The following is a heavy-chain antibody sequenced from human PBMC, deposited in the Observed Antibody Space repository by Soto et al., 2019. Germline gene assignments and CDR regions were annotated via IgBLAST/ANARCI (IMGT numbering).Heavy chain of an antibody. CDR3: ARGRYGDY. CDR1: GYTFTSYG. Sequence: VKVSCKASGYTFTSYGITWVRQAPGQGLEWMGWISAHNGNTDYAQKLQGRVIVTRDTSTSTAYMELRSLRSDDTAVYYCARGRYGDYWGQGALVTVSS. D-gene: IGHD1-1*01. V-gene: IGHV1-18*01. CDR2: ISAHNGNT. J-gene: IGHJ4*02.